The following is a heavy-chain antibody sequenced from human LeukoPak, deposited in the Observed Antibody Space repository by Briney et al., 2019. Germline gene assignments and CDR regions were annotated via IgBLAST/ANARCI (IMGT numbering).Heavy chain of an antibody. V-gene: IGHV6-1*01. D-gene: IGHD6-19*01. CDR3: ARGVSSGYFYY. Sequence: SQTLSLTCALSGDSFSSNSAAWNWLRQSPSRGLEWLGRTYYRSKMYNDYAVSVKSLITINPHTSKNQFSLKLSSVTAADTAVYYCARGVSSGYFYYWGQGTLVTVSS. CDR2: TYYRSKMYN. CDR1: GDSFSSNSAA. J-gene: IGHJ4*02.